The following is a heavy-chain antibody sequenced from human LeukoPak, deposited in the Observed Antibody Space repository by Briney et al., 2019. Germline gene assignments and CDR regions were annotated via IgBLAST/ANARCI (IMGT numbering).Heavy chain of an antibody. CDR1: GFTFSSHS. CDR3: ARGAYYYED. J-gene: IGHJ4*02. CDR2: ISSSSSTI. D-gene: IGHD3-22*01. Sequence: GGSLRLSCAASGFTFSSHSMNWVRQAPGKGLEWVSYISSSSSTIYYADSVKGRFTISRDNAKNSLYLQMNSLRAEDTAVYYCARGAYYYEDWGQGTLVTASS. V-gene: IGHV3-48*01.